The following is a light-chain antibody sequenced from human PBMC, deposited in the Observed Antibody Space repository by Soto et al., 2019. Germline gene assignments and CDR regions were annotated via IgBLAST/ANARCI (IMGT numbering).Light chain of an antibody. Sequence: EIVLTQSPGTLSLSPGERATISCRASQSITSKFVAWYQQRPGQPPRLLIYAASTRATGIPDRFNGSGSETDFTLTSSRLEPEDFAVYYCQQYGGSPTLAFGGGTKVEI. J-gene: IGKJ4*01. CDR1: QSITSKF. V-gene: IGKV3-20*01. CDR2: AAS. CDR3: QQYGGSPTLA.